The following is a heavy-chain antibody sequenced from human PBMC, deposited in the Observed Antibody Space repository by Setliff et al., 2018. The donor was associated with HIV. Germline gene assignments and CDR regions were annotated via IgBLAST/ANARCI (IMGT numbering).Heavy chain of an antibody. Sequence: SETLSLTCTVSGGSISSYYWSWIRQPPGKGLEWIGYIYTSGSTNYNPSLKSRVTISLDTSKKQFSLKLTSVTAADTAVYYCARLSGDYYYFDYWGQGTLVTVSS. J-gene: IGHJ4*02. V-gene: IGHV4-4*09. D-gene: IGHD2-21*02. CDR2: IYTSGST. CDR1: GGSISSYY. CDR3: ARLSGDYYYFDY.